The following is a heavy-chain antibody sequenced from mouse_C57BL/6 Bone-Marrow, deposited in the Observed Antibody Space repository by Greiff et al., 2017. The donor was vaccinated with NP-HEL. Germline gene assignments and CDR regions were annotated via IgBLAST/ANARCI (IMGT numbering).Heavy chain of an antibody. CDR3: TTSDGYFRFDY. Sequence: EVQLQQSGAELVRPGASVKLSCTASGFNITDDYMHWVKQRPEQGLEWIGWIDPENGDTEYASKFQGKATITADTSSNTAYLQLSSLTSEDTAVYYCTTSDGYFRFDYWGQGTTLTVSS. V-gene: IGHV14-4*01. CDR1: GFNITDDY. CDR2: IDPENGDT. D-gene: IGHD2-3*01. J-gene: IGHJ2*01.